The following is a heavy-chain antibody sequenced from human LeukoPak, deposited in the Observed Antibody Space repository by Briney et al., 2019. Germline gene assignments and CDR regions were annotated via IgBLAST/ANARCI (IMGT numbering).Heavy chain of an antibody. CDR1: GFTFSSYS. Sequence: PGGSLRLSCAASGFTFSSYSMNWVRQAPGKGLEWVSSISSGSSYIYYADSVKGRFTISRDNAKNSLYLQMNSLRAEDTAVYYCAKDIDYGPPGVDYWGQGTLVTVSS. J-gene: IGHJ4*02. V-gene: IGHV3-21*01. D-gene: IGHD4-17*01. CDR2: ISSGSSYI. CDR3: AKDIDYGPPGVDY.